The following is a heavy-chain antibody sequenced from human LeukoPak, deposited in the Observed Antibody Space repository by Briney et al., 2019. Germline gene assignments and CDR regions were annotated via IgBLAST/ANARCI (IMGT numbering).Heavy chain of an antibody. CDR2: INTDGSST. J-gene: IGHJ5*02. Sequence: GGSLRLSCAASGFTFSTYWMHWVRQVPGKGLVWISRINTDGSSTTYADSVKGRFTISRDNAKNTLYLQMNRLRVEDTAVYYCARQYSSSSGLLDPWGQGTLVTVSS. CDR1: GFTFSTYW. V-gene: IGHV3-74*01. D-gene: IGHD6-6*01. CDR3: ARQYSSSSGLLDP.